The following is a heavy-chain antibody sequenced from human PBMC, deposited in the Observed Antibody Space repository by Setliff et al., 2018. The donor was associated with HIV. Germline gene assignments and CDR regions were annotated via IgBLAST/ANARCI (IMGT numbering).Heavy chain of an antibody. J-gene: IGHJ4*02. CDR1: GHTFSDYG. D-gene: IGHD1-26*01. CDR3: GRDRGWDRRYFEY. Sequence: ASVKVSCKASGHTFSDYGISWMRQAPGQGFEWLGWINAYNGDTNYAPKSQGRVTMTRDKPTSTAYMELRSLRSDDTAMYYCGRDRGWDRRYFEYWGQGSLVTVSS. CDR2: INAYNGDT. V-gene: IGHV1-18*01.